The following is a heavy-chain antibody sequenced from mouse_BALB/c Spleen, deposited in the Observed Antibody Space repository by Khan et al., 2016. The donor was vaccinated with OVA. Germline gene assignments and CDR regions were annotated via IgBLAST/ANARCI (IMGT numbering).Heavy chain of an antibody. CDR1: GFIFSSYS. CDR2: ISSGGDYT. D-gene: IGHD4-1*01. V-gene: IGHV5-6*01. Sequence: EVELVESGGDLVKPGGSLKLSCAASGFIFSSYSMSWVRQTPDKRLEWVATISSGGDYTYYPDNVKGRFTISRDNANNTLYLQMSSLKSEDTAMYYCASHLTGSFAYWGQGTLVTVSA. J-gene: IGHJ3*01. CDR3: ASHLTGSFAY.